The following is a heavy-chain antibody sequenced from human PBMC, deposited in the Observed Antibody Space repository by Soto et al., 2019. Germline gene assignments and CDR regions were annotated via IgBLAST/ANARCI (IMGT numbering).Heavy chain of an antibody. V-gene: IGHV3-7*01. Sequence: EVQLVESGGGLVQPGGSLRLSCTASGFTFSTFWMIWVRQAPGTGLEWVANIKQDASEKYYADSVKGRFTISRDNSKSTLYLQINSLRTEDTAVYYCAANFDYWGQGTLVTVSS. CDR1: GFTFSTFW. CDR3: AANFDY. J-gene: IGHJ4*02. CDR2: IKQDASEK.